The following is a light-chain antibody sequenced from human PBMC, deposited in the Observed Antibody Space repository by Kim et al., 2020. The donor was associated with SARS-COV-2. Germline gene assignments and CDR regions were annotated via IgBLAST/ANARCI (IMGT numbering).Light chain of an antibody. J-gene: IGLJ2*01. CDR1: SGHRSYA. CDR3: QTWGTGIRV. Sequence: SVKLTCPLSSGHRSYAIAWHQQQPEKGPRYLMKLNSDGSHSKGDGIPDRFSGSSSGAERYLTISSLQSEDEADYYCQTWGTGIRVFGGGTQLTVL. V-gene: IGLV4-69*01. CDR2: LNSDGSH.